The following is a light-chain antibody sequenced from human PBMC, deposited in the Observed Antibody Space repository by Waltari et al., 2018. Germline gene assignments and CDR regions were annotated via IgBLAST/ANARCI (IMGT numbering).Light chain of an antibody. Sequence: EIVMTQSPATLSVSPGERATLSCRAIQRVSRHLAWYQQTPGQAPRLLLYDASTRATCVPARFSGSGSGTEFTLTISSMGSEDFAVYYCHQYENWPPWTFGQGTKVEIK. CDR2: DAS. J-gene: IGKJ1*01. CDR3: HQYENWPPWT. CDR1: QRVSRH. V-gene: IGKV3-15*01.